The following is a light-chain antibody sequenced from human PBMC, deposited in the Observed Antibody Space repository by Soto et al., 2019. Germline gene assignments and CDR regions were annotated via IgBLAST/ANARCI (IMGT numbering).Light chain of an antibody. Sequence: QSVLTQPPSASGFPGQSVTISCTGTSSDVGYYDYVSWYQQHPGKAPKLVIYEVTKRPSGVPDRVSASKSGNTASLTVSGLRAEDEDDYYCSSYAGSNNVVFGSGTKLTVL. V-gene: IGLV2-8*01. CDR3: SSYAGSNNVV. J-gene: IGLJ1*01. CDR2: EVT. CDR1: SSDVGYYDY.